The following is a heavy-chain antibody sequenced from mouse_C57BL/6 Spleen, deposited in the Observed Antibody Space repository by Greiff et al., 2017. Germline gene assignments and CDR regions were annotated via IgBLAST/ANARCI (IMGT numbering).Heavy chain of an antibody. J-gene: IGHJ2*01. CDR1: GYTFTDYN. CDR2: INPNNGGT. Sequence: QLQQSGPELVKPGASVTLSCKASGYTFTDYNMHWVKQSNGKSLEWIGYINPNNGGTSYNQKFKCKATLTIIKSSSTAYMELRSLTAEDSAVYYCAQGVTVDYWGQGTTLTVSS. CDR3: AQGVTVDY. V-gene: IGHV1-22*01. D-gene: IGHD1-1*01.